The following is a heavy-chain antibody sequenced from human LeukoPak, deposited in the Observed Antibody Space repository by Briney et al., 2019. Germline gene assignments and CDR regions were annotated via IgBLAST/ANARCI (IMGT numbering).Heavy chain of an antibody. CDR3: ARLHGMIVDN. V-gene: IGHV1-8*01. Sequence: ASVKVSCKASGYTFTSYDINWVRQATGQGLEWMGWMNPNSGNTGYAQKLQGRVTMTTDTSTSTAYMELRSLRSDDTAVYYCARLHGMIVDNWGQGTLVTVSS. CDR2: MNPNSGNT. CDR1: GYTFTSYD. D-gene: IGHD3-22*01. J-gene: IGHJ4*02.